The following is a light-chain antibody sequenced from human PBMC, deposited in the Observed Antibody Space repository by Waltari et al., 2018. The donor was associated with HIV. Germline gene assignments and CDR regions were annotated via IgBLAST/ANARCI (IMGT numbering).Light chain of an antibody. Sequence: SYVLTQPPSVSVAPGETARITCGGDNIGSKTVHWYQQMPGQAPVLVIYSNSDRPSGFPERFSGSNSGTTASLTISRVEAGDEADYYCQVWDTRSDHLVFGGGTRLAV. CDR1: NIGSKT. CDR2: SNS. J-gene: IGLJ2*01. V-gene: IGLV3-21*04. CDR3: QVWDTRSDHLV.